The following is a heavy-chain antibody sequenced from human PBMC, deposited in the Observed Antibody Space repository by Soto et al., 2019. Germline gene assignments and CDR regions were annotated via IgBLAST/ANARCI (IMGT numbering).Heavy chain of an antibody. J-gene: IGHJ1*01. CDR1: GYTFASYG. Sequence: SVQVSCKSSGYTFASYGITWVRQAPGQGLEWMGWISPNNGNTDSAQKFQGRVTMTTDTSTNTGYMELRSLISDDTAVYYCARGAEYSQPWGKGTRVTV. CDR3: ARGAEYSQP. CDR2: ISPNNGNT. V-gene: IGHV1-18*01.